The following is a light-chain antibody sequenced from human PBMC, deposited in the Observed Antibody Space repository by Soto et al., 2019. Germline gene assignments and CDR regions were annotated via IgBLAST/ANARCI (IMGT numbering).Light chain of an antibody. Sequence: SYELTQPPSVSVAPVKTARITCGGNNIGSKSVHWYQQKPGQAPVLVIYYDNDRPSGIPERFSGSNSGNTATLTISRVEAGDEADYYCQVWDTSSDHVVFGGGTKLTVL. CDR1: NIGSKS. V-gene: IGLV3-21*04. CDR2: YDN. CDR3: QVWDTSSDHVV. J-gene: IGLJ2*01.